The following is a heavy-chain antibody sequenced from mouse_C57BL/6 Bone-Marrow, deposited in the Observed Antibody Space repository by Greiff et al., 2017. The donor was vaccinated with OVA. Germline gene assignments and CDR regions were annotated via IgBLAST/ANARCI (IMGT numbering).Heavy chain of an antibody. CDR1: GFTFSSYG. CDR3: ARHRYRWFAY. Sequence: EVMLVESGGDLVKPGGSLKLSCAASGFTFSSYGMSWVRQTPDKRLEWVATISSGGSYTYYPYSVKGRFTISRDNAKNTLYLQMSSLKSEDTAMYYCARHRYRWFAYWGQGTLVTVSA. CDR2: ISSGGSYT. D-gene: IGHD2-12*01. V-gene: IGHV5-6*01. J-gene: IGHJ3*01.